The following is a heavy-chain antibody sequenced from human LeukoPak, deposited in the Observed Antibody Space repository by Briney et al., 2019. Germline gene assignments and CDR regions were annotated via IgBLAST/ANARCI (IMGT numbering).Heavy chain of an antibody. D-gene: IGHD7-27*01. CDR3: ARDNWADY. Sequence: GGSLRLSCVASGFSFSTYAMVWVRQAPGKGLEWVSAMTRDGRTFYADSVQGRVTISRDNAKKSLYLQMNSLRADDTAVYYCARDNWADYWGQGTQVTVSS. CDR1: GFSFSTYA. V-gene: IGHV3-23*01. CDR2: MTRDGRT. J-gene: IGHJ4*02.